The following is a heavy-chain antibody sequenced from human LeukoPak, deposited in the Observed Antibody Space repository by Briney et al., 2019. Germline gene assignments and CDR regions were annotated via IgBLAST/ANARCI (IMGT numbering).Heavy chain of an antibody. V-gene: IGHV1-8*01. CDR1: GYTSTTHD. D-gene: IGHD3-10*01. CDR2: MNPGNGDT. J-gene: IGHJ3*02. CDR3: ARGEITYYYGSGSYDAFDI. Sequence: ASVKVSCKASGYTSTTHDLTWVRQATGQGLEWMGWMNPGNGDTAYAQKFQGRVTMTRDTSMSTAYMELNNLGSEDTAIYYCARGEITYYYGSGSYDAFDIWGQGTMVTVSS.